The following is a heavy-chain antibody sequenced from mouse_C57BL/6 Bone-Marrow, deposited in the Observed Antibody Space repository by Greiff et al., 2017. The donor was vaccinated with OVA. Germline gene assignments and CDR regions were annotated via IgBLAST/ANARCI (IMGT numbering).Heavy chain of an antibody. CDR2: INPNSGST. J-gene: IGHJ1*03. CDR1: GYTFTSYW. Sequence: QVQLQQPGAELVKPGASVKLSCKASGYTFTSYWMHWVKQRPGQGLEWIGMINPNSGSTNYNEKFKSKATLTVDKSSSTAYMQLSSLTSEDSAVDYCARYYDGYCICYFDVWGTGTTLTVSS. CDR3: ARYYDGYCICYFDV. D-gene: IGHD2-3*01. V-gene: IGHV1-64*01.